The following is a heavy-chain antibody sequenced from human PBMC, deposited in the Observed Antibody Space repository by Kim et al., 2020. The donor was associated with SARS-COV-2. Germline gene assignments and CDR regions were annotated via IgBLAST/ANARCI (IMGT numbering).Heavy chain of an antibody. Sequence: GGSLRLSCAASGFTFSSYWMSWVRQAPGKGLEWVANIKQDGSEKYYVDSVKGRFTISRDNAKNSLYLQMNSLRAEDTAVYYCARFSNEGSSWYEVFFRPINFDYWGQGTLVTVSS. J-gene: IGHJ4*02. V-gene: IGHV3-7*03. CDR1: GFTFSSYW. CDR2: IKQDGSEK. CDR3: ARFSNEGSSWYEVFFRPINFDY. D-gene: IGHD6-13*01.